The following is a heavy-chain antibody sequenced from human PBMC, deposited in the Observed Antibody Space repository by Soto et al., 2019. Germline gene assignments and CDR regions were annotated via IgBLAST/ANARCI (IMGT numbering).Heavy chain of an antibody. CDR2: MNPNSGNT. J-gene: IGHJ6*02. CDR3: ARDNAMYSRSRTAYGMDV. V-gene: IGHV1-8*01. Sequence: ASVKVSCKASGYTFTSYDINWVRQATGQGLEWMGWMNPNSGNTGYAQKFQGRVTMTRNTSISTAYMELSSLRSEDTAVYYCARDNAMYSRSRTAYGMDVWGQGTTVTVSS. CDR1: GYTFTSYD. D-gene: IGHD6-13*01.